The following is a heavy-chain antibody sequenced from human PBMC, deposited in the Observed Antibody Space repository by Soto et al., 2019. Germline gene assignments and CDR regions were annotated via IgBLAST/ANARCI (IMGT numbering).Heavy chain of an antibody. CDR2: ISPSASDT. D-gene: IGHD5-18*01. J-gene: IGHJ4*02. CDR1: GFSFSTSA. Sequence: GGSLRLSCAASGFSFSTSAMAWVRQPPGKGLEWVSAISPSASDTLYADSVKGRFTISRDNSQTTLFLQMTSLRADDTAVYYCAKGGYTFAYEWGQGALAPVSP. CDR3: AKGGYTFAYE. V-gene: IGHV3-23*01.